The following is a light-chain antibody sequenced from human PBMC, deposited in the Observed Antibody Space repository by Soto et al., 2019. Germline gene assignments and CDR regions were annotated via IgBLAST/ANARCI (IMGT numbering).Light chain of an antibody. CDR3: SSYAASNNFYFV. Sequence: QSALXQXPSASGSPGXSXTISXTGTSSXVGGYNYVSWYQQYPGRAPKLMIYEVTKRPSGVPDRFSGSKSGNTASLTVSGLQAEDEADYYCSSYAASNNFYFVFGGGTKVTVL. CDR1: SSXVGGYNY. CDR2: EVT. V-gene: IGLV2-8*01. J-gene: IGLJ3*02.